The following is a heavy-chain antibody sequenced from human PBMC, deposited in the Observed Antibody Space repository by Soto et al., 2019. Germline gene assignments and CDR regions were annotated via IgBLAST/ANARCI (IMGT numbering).Heavy chain of an antibody. D-gene: IGHD4-17*01. CDR3: ARSGDSLPDY. CDR2: ISSISSYT. CDR1: VFTFSDYY. Sequence: PGGPLRLSCAASVFTFSDYYMSWIRQAPGKGLEWVSYISSISSYTNYADSVKGRFTISRDNAKNSLYLQMNSLRAEDTAVYYCARSGDSLPDYWGQGTLVTVSS. J-gene: IGHJ4*02. V-gene: IGHV3-11*06.